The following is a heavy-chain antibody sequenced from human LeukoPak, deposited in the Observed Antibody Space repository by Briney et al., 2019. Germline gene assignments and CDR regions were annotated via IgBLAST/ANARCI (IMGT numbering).Heavy chain of an antibody. D-gene: IGHD3-3*01. Sequence: TGGSLRLSCAASGFTFRAYWMTWVRQSPGKGLEWIGEGSDSGGTKFNPSLKSRVSISADTSKNQFSLKLTSMTAADTAVYYCAKNGQSGFSFDPWGQGTLVTVSS. CDR1: GFTFRAYW. J-gene: IGHJ5*02. CDR3: AKNGQSGFSFDP. V-gene: IGHV4-34*08. CDR2: GSDSGGT.